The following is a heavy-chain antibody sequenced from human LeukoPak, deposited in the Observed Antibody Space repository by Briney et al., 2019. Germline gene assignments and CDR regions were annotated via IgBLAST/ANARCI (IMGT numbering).Heavy chain of an antibody. V-gene: IGHV7-4-1*02. CDR3: ARGRVEYYYSMDV. Sequence: GASVKVSCKASGYTFTRYAMNWVRQAPGQGLEWMGWINTNTGNPTYAKGFTGRFVFSLDTSVSTAYLQISSLKAEDTAVYYCARGRVEYYYSMDVWGKGTTVTVSS. CDR2: INTNTGNP. CDR1: GYTFTRYA. D-gene: IGHD2-15*01. J-gene: IGHJ6*03.